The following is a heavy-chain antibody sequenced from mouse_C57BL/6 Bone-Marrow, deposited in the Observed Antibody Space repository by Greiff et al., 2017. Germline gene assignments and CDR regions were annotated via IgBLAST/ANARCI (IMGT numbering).Heavy chain of an antibody. D-gene: IGHD2-4*01. CDR1: GFTFSDYG. V-gene: IGHV5-17*01. CDR3: ARGAYDYDGSPAWLAY. Sequence: EVQLVESGGGLVKPGGSLKLSCAASGFTFSDYGMHWVRQAPEKGLEWVAYISSGSSTIYYADTVKGRFTISRDNAKNTLFLQMTSLRSEDTAMYYCARGAYDYDGSPAWLAYWGQGTLVTVSA. J-gene: IGHJ3*01. CDR2: ISSGSSTI.